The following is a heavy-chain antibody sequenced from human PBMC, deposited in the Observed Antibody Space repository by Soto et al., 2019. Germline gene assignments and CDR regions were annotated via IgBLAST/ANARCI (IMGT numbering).Heavy chain of an antibody. Sequence: EVQLVESGGGLVKPGGSLRLSCAASGFTFSSYSMNWVRQAPGKGLEWVSSISSSSSYIYYADSVKGRFTISRDNAKNSLYLQMNSLRAEDTAVYYCARDSVITFGGVIVIPFFDYWGQGTLVTVSS. J-gene: IGHJ4*02. CDR3: ARDSVITFGGVIVIPFFDY. D-gene: IGHD3-16*02. CDR1: GFTFSSYS. V-gene: IGHV3-21*01. CDR2: ISSSSSYI.